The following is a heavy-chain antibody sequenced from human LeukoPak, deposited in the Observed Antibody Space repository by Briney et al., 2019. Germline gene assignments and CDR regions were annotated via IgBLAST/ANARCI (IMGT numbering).Heavy chain of an antibody. D-gene: IGHD6-19*01. CDR2: INPNSGGT. CDR3: ARNSEGQWLVRSAFDI. J-gene: IGHJ3*02. CDR1: GYTFTGYY. V-gene: IGHV1-2*02. Sequence: ASVKVSCKASGYTFTGYYMHWVQQAPGQGLEWMGWINPNSGGTNYAQKFQGRVTMTRDTSISTAYMELSRLRSDDTAVYYCARNSEGQWLVRSAFDIWGQGTMVTVSS.